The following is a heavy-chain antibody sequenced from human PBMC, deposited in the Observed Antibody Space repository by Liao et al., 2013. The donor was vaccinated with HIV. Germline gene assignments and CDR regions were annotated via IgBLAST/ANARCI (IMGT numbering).Heavy chain of an antibody. CDR3: ARDLWFRGVPQHVFDI. V-gene: IGHV4-59*01. Sequence: QVLLQESGPGLVKPSETVSLTCSISGGSMTDYYWTWIRQPPGGGLEWIGYIYYRGSTNYNPSFSSRITMSIDTSKNQFSLKLKSVTTADTAMYYCARDLWFRGVPQHVFDIWGQGTMVTVSS. J-gene: IGHJ3*02. CDR2: IYYRGST. CDR1: GGSMTDYY. D-gene: IGHD3-10*01.